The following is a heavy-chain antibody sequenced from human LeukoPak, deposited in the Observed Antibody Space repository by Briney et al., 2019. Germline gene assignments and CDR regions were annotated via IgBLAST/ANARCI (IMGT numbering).Heavy chain of an antibody. CDR1: GFTFSDYA. CDR3: AKSGNYYGSGRYLGYIDY. D-gene: IGHD3-10*01. J-gene: IGHJ4*02. V-gene: IGHV3-23*01. CDR2: ISGSGGST. Sequence: GSLRLSCVASGFTFSDYAMTWVRQAPGKGLEWVSAISGSGGSTYYADSVKGRFTISRDNSKNTLYLQMNSLRAEDTAVYYCAKSGNYYGSGRYLGYIDYWGQGTLVTVSS.